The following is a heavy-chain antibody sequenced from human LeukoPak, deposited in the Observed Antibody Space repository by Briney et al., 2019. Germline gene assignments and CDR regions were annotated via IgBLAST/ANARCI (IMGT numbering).Heavy chain of an antibody. CDR1: GYTFTSYD. CDR2: MNPNSGNT. J-gene: IGHJ6*03. Sequence: ASVKVSCKASGYTFTSYDINWVRQATGQGLEWMGWMNPNSGNTGYAQKFQGRVTMTRNTSISTAYMELGSLRSEDTAVYYCARDAGSGYYYYYYMDVWGKGTTVTVSS. CDR3: ARDAGSGYYYYYYMDV. V-gene: IGHV1-8*01.